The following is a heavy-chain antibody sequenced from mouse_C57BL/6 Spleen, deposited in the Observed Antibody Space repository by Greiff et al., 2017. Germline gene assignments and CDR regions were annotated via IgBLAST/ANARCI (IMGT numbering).Heavy chain of an antibody. Sequence: LQESGPELVKPGASVKISCKASGYAFSSSWMNWVKQRPGKGLEWIGRIYPGDGDTNYNGKFKGKATLTADKSSSTAYMQLSSLTSEDSAVYFCAREGDYYGSSSYFDYWGQGTTLTVSS. V-gene: IGHV1-82*01. CDR1: GYAFSSSW. CDR2: IYPGDGDT. J-gene: IGHJ2*01. CDR3: AREGDYYGSSSYFDY. D-gene: IGHD1-1*01.